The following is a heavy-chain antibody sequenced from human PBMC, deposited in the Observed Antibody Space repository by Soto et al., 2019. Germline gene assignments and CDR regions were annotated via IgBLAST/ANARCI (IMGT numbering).Heavy chain of an antibody. CDR1: GFTFSSYA. V-gene: IGHV3-23*01. Sequence: PGGSLGLSCVASGFTFSSYAITWVRQAPGKGREWVSAISGGDGSPSYADSVKGRFTISRDNSKNTLYLHMNSLRADDTAAYYCAKWHTYNYDSLAFSGFDCWGQGTQVTVSS. CDR3: AKWHTYNYDSLAFSGFDC. J-gene: IGHJ4*02. D-gene: IGHD3-16*01. CDR2: ISGGDGSP.